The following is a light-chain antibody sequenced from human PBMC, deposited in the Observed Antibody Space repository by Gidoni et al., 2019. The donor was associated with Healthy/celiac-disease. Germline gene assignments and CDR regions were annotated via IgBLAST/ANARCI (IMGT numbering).Light chain of an antibody. J-gene: IGKJ4*01. V-gene: IGKV1-39*01. CDR1: QSSSSY. CDR3: QQSYSTPPGVT. CDR2: AAS. Sequence: DIKMTQSPSSLSASVGDRVTITCRASQSSSSYLNWYQQKPGKAPKLLIYAASSLQSGVPSRFSGIGSGTDFTLTISSLQPEDFATYYCQQSYSTPPGVTFGGGTKVEIK.